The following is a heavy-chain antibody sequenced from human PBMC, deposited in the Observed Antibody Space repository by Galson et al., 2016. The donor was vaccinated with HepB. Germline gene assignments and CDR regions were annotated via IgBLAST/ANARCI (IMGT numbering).Heavy chain of an antibody. CDR2: FKSKSDGGTI. V-gene: IGHV3-15*07. CDR1: GFTFTYAW. J-gene: IGHJ3*02. D-gene: IGHD3-3*01. CDR3: TTDIRYFWSGHNAFDI. Sequence: SLRLSCAASGFTFTYAWMNWVRQAPGKGLEWVGRFKSKSDGGTIDYAAPVQGRFVISRDDSKNTLYLQMNTLKSEDTAVYYCTTDIRYFWSGHNAFDIWGQGTTVTVSS.